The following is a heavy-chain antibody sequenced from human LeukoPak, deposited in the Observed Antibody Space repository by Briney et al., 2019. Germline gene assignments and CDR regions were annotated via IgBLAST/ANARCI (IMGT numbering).Heavy chain of an antibody. CDR2: LKSDGSTA. J-gene: IGHJ4*02. CDR1: GFTFSSFN. D-gene: IGHD4-17*01. Sequence: GGSLRLSCAASGFTFSSFNMHWVRQAPGKGLVWVSRLKSDGSTAMYADSVQGRFTISRDNARDTVHLLMSSLTVEDTGVYYCARGIYGDPVAFDSWGQGALVTVSS. V-gene: IGHV3-74*03. CDR3: ARGIYGDPVAFDS.